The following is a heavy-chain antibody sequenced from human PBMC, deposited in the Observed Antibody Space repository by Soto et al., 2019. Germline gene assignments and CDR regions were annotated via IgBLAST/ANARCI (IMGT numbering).Heavy chain of an antibody. Sequence: GGSLRLSCAASGFIFSPYVIHWVRQAPGKGLEWVALIRNDGSDKYYAESVTGRFTISRDNSKNTVYLQMNSLRAEDTALYFCARAPRMAPFDIWGQGTMVTVSS. J-gene: IGHJ3*02. CDR2: IRNDGSDK. CDR1: GFIFSPYV. CDR3: ARAPRMAPFDI. V-gene: IGHV3-33*01.